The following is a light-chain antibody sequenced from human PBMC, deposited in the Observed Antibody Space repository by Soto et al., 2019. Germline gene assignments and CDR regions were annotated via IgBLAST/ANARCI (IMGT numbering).Light chain of an antibody. CDR1: QAINNF. J-gene: IGKJ1*01. Sequence: DIQMTQSPSSLSASPGERATITCRASQAINNFLAWYQQRPGTVPKLLIYAASTLQSGVPSRFSGSGSGTDFTLTINSLQPEDGATYYCLRYNTARRTFSQGTKVDIK. V-gene: IGKV1-27*01. CDR2: AAS. CDR3: LRYNTARRT.